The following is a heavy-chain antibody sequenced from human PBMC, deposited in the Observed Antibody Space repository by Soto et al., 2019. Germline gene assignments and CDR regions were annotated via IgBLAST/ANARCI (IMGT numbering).Heavy chain of an antibody. CDR2: ILYDGTNK. Sequence: GGSLRLSCAASGFTFSDYSMHWVRQAPGKGLGWVAAILYDGTNKYYTDSVKGRFTISRDNSKSALYLQMNSLRADDTAVYYCGRTSPTISMIRGVLYWGQGTPVTVSS. D-gene: IGHD3-10*01. CDR3: GRTSPTISMIRGVLY. V-gene: IGHV3-30-3*01. J-gene: IGHJ4*02. CDR1: GFTFSDYS.